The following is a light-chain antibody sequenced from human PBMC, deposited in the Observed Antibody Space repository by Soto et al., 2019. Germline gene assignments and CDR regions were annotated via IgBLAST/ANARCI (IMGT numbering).Light chain of an antibody. J-gene: IGLJ3*02. CDR1: SSDVGANNY. CDR3: SSYTISNTGV. CDR2: DVD. V-gene: IGLV2-14*03. Sequence: QSALTQPASVSRSPGQSITISCTGTSSDVGANNYVSWYQQHPGKAPKLIIYDVDNRPSGVSNRFSGSKSANTASLTISGLQAEYEADYYCSSYTISNTGVFGGGTKLTVL.